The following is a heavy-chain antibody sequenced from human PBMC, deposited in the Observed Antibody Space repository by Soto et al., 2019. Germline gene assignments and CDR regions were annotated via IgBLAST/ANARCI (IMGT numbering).Heavy chain of an antibody. J-gene: IGHJ5*02. CDR3: ARAYGGNPALFDP. V-gene: IGHV3-53*01. D-gene: IGHD4-17*01. Sequence: GGSLRLSCAASGFTVSSNYMSWVRQAPGKGLEWVSVIYTGGSTYYADSVKGRFTFSRDNSKNTLYLQMNSLRAEDTAVYYCARAYGGNPALFDPWGQGTLVTVSS. CDR2: IYTGGST. CDR1: GFTVSSNY.